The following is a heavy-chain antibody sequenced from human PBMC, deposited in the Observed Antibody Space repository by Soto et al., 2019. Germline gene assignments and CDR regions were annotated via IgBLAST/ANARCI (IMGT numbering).Heavy chain of an antibody. Sequence: QVQLQESGPGLVKPSETLSLSCTFSNGSISNYYWNWIRRPAGKGLEWIGRVYSSGSASYNPSLRSRVTMSVDSSKTQFSLKLHSVTAAGTGVYYCARIGDKESWFDPWGQGTLVIVSS. V-gene: IGHV4-4*07. CDR2: VYSSGSA. D-gene: IGHD3-9*01. CDR3: ARIGDKESWFDP. CDR1: NGSISNYY. J-gene: IGHJ5*02.